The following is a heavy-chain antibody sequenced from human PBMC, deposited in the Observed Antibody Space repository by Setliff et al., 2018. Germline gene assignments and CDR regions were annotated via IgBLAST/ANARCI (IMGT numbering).Heavy chain of an antibody. CDR3: ARSRYYDSSGNNYGLDY. V-gene: IGHV4-34*01. D-gene: IGHD3-22*01. J-gene: IGHJ4*02. CDR2: ISHNGRV. CDR1: GGSISSGFY. Sequence: SETLSLTCTVSGGSISSGFYWSWIRQTPGKDLEWIGEISHNGRVSSSPSLKSRVTISVDRAKNHFSLKLTSVTAADTAMYYCARSRYYDSSGNNYGLDYWGQGTLVTVSS.